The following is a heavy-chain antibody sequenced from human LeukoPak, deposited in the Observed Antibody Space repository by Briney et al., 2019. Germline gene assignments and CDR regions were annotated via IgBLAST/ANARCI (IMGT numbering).Heavy chain of an antibody. D-gene: IGHD3-22*01. Sequence: GASVKVSCKVSGYTLTELSMHWVRQAPGKGLEWMGGFDPEDGETIYAQKFQGRVTMTEDTSTDTAYMELSSLRSEDTAVYYRATDKLDYYDSSGYYPFDYWGQGTLVTVSS. CDR1: GYTLTELS. V-gene: IGHV1-24*01. CDR2: FDPEDGET. J-gene: IGHJ4*02. CDR3: ATDKLDYYDSSGYYPFDY.